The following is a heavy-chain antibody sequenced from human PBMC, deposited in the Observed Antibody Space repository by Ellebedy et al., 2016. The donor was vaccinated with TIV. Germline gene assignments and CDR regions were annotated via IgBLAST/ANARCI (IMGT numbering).Heavy chain of an antibody. D-gene: IGHD2-21*02. CDR1: GFTFSSYS. J-gene: IGHJ1*01. Sequence: GGSLRLXCAASGFTFSSYSMNWVRQAPGKGLEWVSSISSSSSYIYYADSVKGRFTISRDNSKNTLYLQMNSLRAEDTAVYYCAKARLAYCGGDCYPTEYFQHWGQGTLVTVSS. V-gene: IGHV3-21*04. CDR3: AKARLAYCGGDCYPTEYFQH. CDR2: ISSSSSYI.